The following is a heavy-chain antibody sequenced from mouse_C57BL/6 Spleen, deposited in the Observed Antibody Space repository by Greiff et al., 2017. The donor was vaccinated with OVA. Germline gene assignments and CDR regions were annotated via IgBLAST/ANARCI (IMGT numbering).Heavy chain of an antibody. D-gene: IGHD2-14*01. CDR2: IWSGGST. CDR1: GFSLTSYG. Sequence: VHLVESGPGLVQPSQSLSITCTVSGFSLTSYGVHWVRQSPGKGLEWLGVIWSGGSTDYNAAFISRLSISKDNSKSQVFFKMNSLQADDTARYYCARNGGIPMDYWGQGTSVTVSS. J-gene: IGHJ4*01. V-gene: IGHV2-2*01. CDR3: ARNGGIPMDY.